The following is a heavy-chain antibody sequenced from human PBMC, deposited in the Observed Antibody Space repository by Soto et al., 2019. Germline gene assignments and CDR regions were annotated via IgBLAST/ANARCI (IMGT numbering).Heavy chain of an antibody. CDR2: INPNSGGT. CDR1: GYIFTGYY. CDR3: ARPLYSSSGY. V-gene: IGHV1-2*02. Sequence: ASVKVSCKASGYIFTGYYMHWVRQAPGQGLEWMGWINPNSGGTNYAQRFQGRVTMTRDTSISTAYMELSRLRSDDTAVYYCARPLYSSSGYWGQGTLVSVAS. J-gene: IGHJ4*02. D-gene: IGHD6-19*01.